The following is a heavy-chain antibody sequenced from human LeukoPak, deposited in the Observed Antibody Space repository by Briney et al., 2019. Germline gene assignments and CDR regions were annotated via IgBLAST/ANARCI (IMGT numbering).Heavy chain of an antibody. V-gene: IGHV1-2*02. CDR1: GYTFTGYY. CDR3: AREPRCQADLGCYYYMDV. Sequence: ASVKVSCKSSGYTFTGYYMHWARQAPGQGLEWMGWINPNSGGTNYAQKFQGRVTMTRDTSISTAYMELSRLRSDDTAVYYCAREPRCQADLGCYYYMDVWGKGTTVTVSS. J-gene: IGHJ6*03. CDR2: INPNSGGT. D-gene: IGHD2-15*01.